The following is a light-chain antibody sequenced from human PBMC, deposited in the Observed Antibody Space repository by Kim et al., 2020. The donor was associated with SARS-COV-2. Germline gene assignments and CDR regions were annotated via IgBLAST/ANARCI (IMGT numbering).Light chain of an antibody. CDR3: QQRSNWYT. CDR2: DAS. CDR1: QSVGSY. Sequence: PGERATLSCRASQSVGSYLAWYQQKPGQAPRLLIYDASNRATGIPARFSGSGSGTDFTLTISSREPEDFAVYYCQQRSNWYTFGQGTKLEI. V-gene: IGKV3-11*01. J-gene: IGKJ2*01.